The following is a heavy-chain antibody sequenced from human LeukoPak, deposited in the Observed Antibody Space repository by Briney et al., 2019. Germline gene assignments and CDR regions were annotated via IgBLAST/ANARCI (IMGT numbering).Heavy chain of an antibody. CDR2: IIPVFGTP. J-gene: IGHJ6*03. CDR3: EREAIPSSAYNYGNYYFYMDV. Sequence: GASVKVSCKASGGTLRNYGISWVRQAPGQGLEWVGGIIPVFGTPKYGQKFQGRVTITADESTSTAYLEMSSLRSEDTAVYFCEREAIPSSAYNYGNYYFYMDVWGKGTTVTVSS. CDR1: GGTLRNYG. V-gene: IGHV1-69*13. D-gene: IGHD3-22*01.